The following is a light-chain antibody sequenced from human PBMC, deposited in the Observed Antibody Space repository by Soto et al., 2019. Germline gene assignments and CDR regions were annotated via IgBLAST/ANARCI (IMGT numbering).Light chain of an antibody. Sequence: EIVLTQSPATLSLSPGDRATLSCRASPSVPNFLAWYQQKPGQAPRLLIYGAFNRATGIPARFSGSGSGTDFTLIISSLEPEDSAIYYCQQRNVWPPVTFGLGTRLEIK. V-gene: IGKV3-11*01. CDR3: QQRNVWPPVT. J-gene: IGKJ5*01. CDR1: PSVPNF. CDR2: GAF.